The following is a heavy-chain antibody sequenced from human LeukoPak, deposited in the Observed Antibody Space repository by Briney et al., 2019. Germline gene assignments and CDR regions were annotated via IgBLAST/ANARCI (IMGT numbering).Heavy chain of an antibody. CDR3: ARHGLGAAGTRA. CDR2: INHSGSP. CDR1: GGSFSGYY. V-gene: IGHV4-34*01. Sequence: SETLSLTCAVYGGSFSGYYWSWIRQPPGKGLEWIGEINHSGSPNYNPSLKSRVTISVDTSKNQFSLKLSSVTAADTAVYYCARHGLGAAGTRAWGQGTLVTVSS. D-gene: IGHD6-13*01. J-gene: IGHJ5*02.